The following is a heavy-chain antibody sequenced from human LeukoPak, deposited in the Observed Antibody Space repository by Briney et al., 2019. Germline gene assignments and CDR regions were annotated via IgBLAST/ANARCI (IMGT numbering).Heavy chain of an antibody. Sequence: PGGSLRLSCETSRFIFRSHWMSWVRQAPGKGLEWVANINPDGSEMHYVDSVKGRITVSRDNAKNSMYLQMNSLRAEDTAVYYCARDHTAPTIIWDCWGQGTLVTVSS. CDR2: INPDGSEM. V-gene: IGHV3-7*01. CDR1: RFIFRSHW. D-gene: IGHD3/OR15-3a*01. CDR3: ARDHTAPTIIWDC. J-gene: IGHJ4*02.